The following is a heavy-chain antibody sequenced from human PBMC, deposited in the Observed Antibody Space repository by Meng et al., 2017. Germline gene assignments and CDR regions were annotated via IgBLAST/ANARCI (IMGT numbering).Heavy chain of an antibody. V-gene: IGHV4/OR15-8*02. CDR2: IYHGGNT. CDR1: GGSISSVDW. D-gene: IGHD6-19*01. Sequence: GRLQEVGPGLGKPSGTLSLPWVVSGGSISSVDWWSWVRQPPGKGLEWIGEIYHGGNTNYNPSLKSRVTISIDKSKNQFSLKLSSVTAADTAVYYCASWIYSCGWQWGQGTLVTVSS. CDR3: ASWIYSCGWQ. J-gene: IGHJ4*02.